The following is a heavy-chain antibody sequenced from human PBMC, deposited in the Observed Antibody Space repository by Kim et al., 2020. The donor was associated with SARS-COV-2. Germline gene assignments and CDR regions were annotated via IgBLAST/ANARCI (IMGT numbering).Heavy chain of an antibody. CDR1: GFTFDDYG. V-gene: IGHV3-20*01. J-gene: IGHJ4*02. Sequence: GGSLRLSCAASGFTFDDYGMSWVRQAPGKGLEWVSGINWNGGSTGYADSVKGRFTISRDNAKNSLYLQMNSLRAEDTALYHCARVPYSSSWHPFDYWGQGTLVTVSS. CDR2: INWNGGST. D-gene: IGHD6-13*01. CDR3: ARVPYSSSWHPFDY.